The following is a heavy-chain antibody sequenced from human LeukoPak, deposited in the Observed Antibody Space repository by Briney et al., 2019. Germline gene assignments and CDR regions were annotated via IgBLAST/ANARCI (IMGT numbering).Heavy chain of an antibody. CDR2: IYYSGST. CDR1: GASISGGYYY. V-gene: IGHV4-31*03. Sequence: PSETLSLTCSVSGASISGGYYYWSWARQHPGKGLEWIGYIYYSGSTYYNPSLQSRLTISVDTSKNQFSLKLSAVTAADTAVYYCARVYYHDNSATIKYFDSWGQGTLVAVSS. J-gene: IGHJ4*02. CDR3: ARVYYHDNSATIKYFDS. D-gene: IGHD3-22*01.